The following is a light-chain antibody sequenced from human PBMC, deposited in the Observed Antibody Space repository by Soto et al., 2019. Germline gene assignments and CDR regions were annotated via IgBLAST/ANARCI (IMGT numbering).Light chain of an antibody. V-gene: IGKV3D-15*02. CDR2: HTS. CDR3: QQYESSPRT. Sequence: EVVMRQSPATLSVSPGEGATLSCRASQGIGDTLAWYQQRPGQAPRLLVYHTSNRATGIPDRFSASGSGTDFTLTISRLEPEDFAVYYCQQYESSPRTFGQGTKVDIK. CDR1: QGIGDT. J-gene: IGKJ1*01.